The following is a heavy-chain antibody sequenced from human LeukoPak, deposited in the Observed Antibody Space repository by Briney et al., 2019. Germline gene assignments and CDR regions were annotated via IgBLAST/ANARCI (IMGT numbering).Heavy chain of an antibody. CDR2: INPNSGGT. J-gene: IGHJ6*02. CDR3: ARDPIVQAGYYYGMDV. D-gene: IGHD1-26*01. V-gene: IGHV1-2*02. CDR1: GYTFTGYY. Sequence: ASVKVSCKASGYTFTGYYMHWVRQAPGQGLEWMGWINPNSGGTNYAQKFHGRVTMTSDTSISTAYMELSRLRSDDTAVYYCARDPIVQAGYYYGMDVWGQGTTVSVSS.